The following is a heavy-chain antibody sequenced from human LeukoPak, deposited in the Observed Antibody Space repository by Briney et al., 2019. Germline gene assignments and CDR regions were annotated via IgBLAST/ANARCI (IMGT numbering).Heavy chain of an antibody. CDR2: IYYSGST. V-gene: IGHV4-39*01. J-gene: IGHJ4*02. Sequence: SETLSLTCTVSGGSISSSSYYWGWIRQPPGKGLEWIGSIYYSGSTYYNPSLKSRVTISVDTSKNQFSLKLSSVTAADTAVYYCASSLGSGGWYYFDYWGQGTLVTVSS. D-gene: IGHD6-19*01. CDR3: ASSLGSGGWYYFDY. CDR1: GGSISSSSYY.